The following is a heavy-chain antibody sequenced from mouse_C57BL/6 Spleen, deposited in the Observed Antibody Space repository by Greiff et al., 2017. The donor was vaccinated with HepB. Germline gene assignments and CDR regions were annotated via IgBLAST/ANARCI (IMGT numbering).Heavy chain of an antibody. CDR1: GYTFTDYN. Sequence: EVQLQQSGPELVKPGASVKMSCKASGYTFTDYNMHWVKQSHGKSLEWIGYINPNNGGTSYNQKFKGKATLTVNKSSSTAYMELRSLTSEDSAVYYCARIYYDYSPFAYWGQGTLVTVSA. D-gene: IGHD2-4*01. CDR2: INPNNGGT. J-gene: IGHJ3*01. V-gene: IGHV1-22*01. CDR3: ARIYYDYSPFAY.